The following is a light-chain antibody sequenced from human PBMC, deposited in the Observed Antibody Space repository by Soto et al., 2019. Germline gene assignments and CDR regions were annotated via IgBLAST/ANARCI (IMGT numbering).Light chain of an antibody. Sequence: DIQLTQSPSFLSASVGDRVTITCRASQGISSYLAWYQQKPGKAPKLLIHTASTLQTGVPSRFSGSGSGTEFTHTISSPQPEDFASYYCQQRHSYPITFGQGTRLEI. V-gene: IGKV1-9*01. J-gene: IGKJ5*01. CDR3: QQRHSYPIT. CDR2: TAS. CDR1: QGISSY.